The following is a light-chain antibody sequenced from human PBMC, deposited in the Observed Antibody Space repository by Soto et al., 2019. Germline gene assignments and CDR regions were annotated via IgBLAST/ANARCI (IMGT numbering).Light chain of an antibody. Sequence: EIVLTQSPGTLSLSPGERANLSCRASQSVSSNYLAWYQQKPGQAPRLLIYGASSRATGIPDRFSGSGSGTDFTLTISRLEPEDFAVYYCQQYGSSPKTFGQGTKVDIK. CDR1: QSVSSNY. CDR2: GAS. V-gene: IGKV3-20*01. CDR3: QQYGSSPKT. J-gene: IGKJ1*01.